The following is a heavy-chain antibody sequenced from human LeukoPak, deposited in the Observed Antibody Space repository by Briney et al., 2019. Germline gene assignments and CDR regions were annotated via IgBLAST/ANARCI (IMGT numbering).Heavy chain of an antibody. V-gene: IGHV1-3*01. Sequence: SVSLSSTASGYTFTIYAMHCVRHAPGQRLEWMGWINAGNGNRNDSKKVQGRVTITRETCASTAYMELSSLRSDDTAVYYCARDDYYGSGSYYSAPSYFDYWGQGTLVTVSS. CDR1: GYTFTIYA. CDR3: ARDDYYGSGSYYSAPSYFDY. CDR2: INAGNGNR. J-gene: IGHJ4*02. D-gene: IGHD3-10*01.